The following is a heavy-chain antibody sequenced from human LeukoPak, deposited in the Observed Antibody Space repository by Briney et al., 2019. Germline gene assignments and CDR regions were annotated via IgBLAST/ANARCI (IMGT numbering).Heavy chain of an antibody. J-gene: IGHJ3*02. CDR1: GITFSSYS. Sequence: GGSLRLSCVASGITFSSYSMNWVRQAPGKGLEWVSYISSSSSTLYYAHSVKGRFTISRVNAKNSLYLQMNSLRDEGTAVYYCARETPDAFDIWGQGTMVTVS. V-gene: IGHV3-48*02. CDR2: ISSSSSTL. D-gene: IGHD1-14*01. CDR3: ARETPDAFDI.